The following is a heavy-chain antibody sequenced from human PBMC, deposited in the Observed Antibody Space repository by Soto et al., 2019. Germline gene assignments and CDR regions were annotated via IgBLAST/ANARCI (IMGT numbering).Heavy chain of an antibody. Sequence: EMQLVESGGGLVKPGGSLRLSCAASGFTFSYYNMNWVRQAPGKGLEWVSSISSGGTYIFYADSVKGRFTISRDNVNNSLYLQMSNLRAEDTAVYYCARDVKDYYGSGTWHDLDYWGQGALVTVSS. CDR1: GFTFSYYN. D-gene: IGHD3-10*01. V-gene: IGHV3-21*01. J-gene: IGHJ4*02. CDR2: ISSGGTYI. CDR3: ARDVKDYYGSGTWHDLDY.